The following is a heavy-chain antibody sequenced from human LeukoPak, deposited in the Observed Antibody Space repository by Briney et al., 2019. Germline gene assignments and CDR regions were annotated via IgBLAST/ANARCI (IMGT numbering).Heavy chain of an antibody. V-gene: IGHV4-59*01. J-gene: IGHJ3*02. CDR1: GGSISSYY. Sequence: PSETLSLTCTVSGGSISSYYWSWIRQPPGKGLEWIGYIYYSGSTNYNPSLKSRVTISVDTSKNQFSLKLSSVTAADTAVYYCARAIRRSSGYDAFDIWGQGTVVTVSS. CDR2: IYYSGST. D-gene: IGHD3-22*01. CDR3: ARAIRRSSGYDAFDI.